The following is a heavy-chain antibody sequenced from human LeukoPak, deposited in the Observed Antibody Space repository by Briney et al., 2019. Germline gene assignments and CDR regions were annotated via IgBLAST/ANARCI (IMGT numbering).Heavy chain of an antibody. J-gene: IGHJ3*02. CDR2: IRYDGSEK. V-gene: IGHV3-7*04. Sequence: PGGSLRLSCEASGFTFNNYWMSWVRQAPGKGLEWVANIRYDGSEKFYVDSVKGRFTISRDNAKNSLYLQMNSLTAEDTAVYYCARAKRNGFDIWGQGTMVTVSS. CDR3: ARAKRNGFDI. CDR1: GFTFNNYW.